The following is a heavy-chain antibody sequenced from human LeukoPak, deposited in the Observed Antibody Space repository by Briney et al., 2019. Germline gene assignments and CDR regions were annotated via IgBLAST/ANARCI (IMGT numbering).Heavy chain of an antibody. D-gene: IGHD3-22*01. CDR2: IWYDGSNK. Sequence: QTGGSLRLSCAASGFTFSSYGMHWVRQAPGKGLEWVAVIWYDGSNKYYADSVKGRFTISRDNSKNTLYLQMNSLRAEDTAVYYCARDYYDSSGYYFYYYYYGMDVWGQGTTVTVSS. J-gene: IGHJ6*02. V-gene: IGHV3-33*01. CDR1: GFTFSSYG. CDR3: ARDYYDSSGYYFYYYYYGMDV.